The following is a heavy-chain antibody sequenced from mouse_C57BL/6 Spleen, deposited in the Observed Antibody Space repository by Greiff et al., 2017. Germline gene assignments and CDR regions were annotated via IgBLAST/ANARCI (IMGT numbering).Heavy chain of an antibody. D-gene: IGHD1-1*01. J-gene: IGHJ2*01. Sequence: DVKLVESGGGLVKPGGSLKLSCAASGFTFSSYAMSWVRQTPEKRLEWVATISDGGSYTYYPDNVQGRFTISRDNAKNNLYLQMSHLKSEDTAMYYCARDQRTTVAFDYWGQGTTLTVSS. V-gene: IGHV5-4*01. CDR3: ARDQRTTVAFDY. CDR2: ISDGGSYT. CDR1: GFTFSSYA.